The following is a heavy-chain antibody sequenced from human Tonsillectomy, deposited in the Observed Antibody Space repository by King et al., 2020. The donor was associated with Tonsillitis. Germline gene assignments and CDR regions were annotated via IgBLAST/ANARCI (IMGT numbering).Heavy chain of an antibody. CDR2: MDYSGST. D-gene: IGHD2-2*01. CDR1: GGTISSSSYY. J-gene: IGHJ6*03. CDR3: ARRGIVPAARDFYYYSMDV. Sequence: QLQESGPGLVKPSETLSLTCIVSGGTISSSSYYWGWIRQPPGKGLEWIGSMDYSGSTYYNSSLKSRGTISGDTSKNQFSLKLTSVTAADTAVYYCARRGIVPAARDFYYYSMDVWGKGTTVTVSS. V-gene: IGHV4-39*01.